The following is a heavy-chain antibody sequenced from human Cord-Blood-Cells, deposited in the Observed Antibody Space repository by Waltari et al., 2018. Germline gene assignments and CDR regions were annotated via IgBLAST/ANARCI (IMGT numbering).Heavy chain of an antibody. D-gene: IGHD4-17*01. CDR3: ARVATVTTSDYFDY. Sequence: QLQLQESGPGLVKPSQPLSLTCAVSGGSISRGGSSWSWIRQPPGKGLEWIGYIYHSGSTYYNPSLKSRVTISVDRSKNQFSLKLSSVTAADTAVYYCARVATVTTSDYFDYWGQGTLVTVSS. V-gene: IGHV4-30-2*01. CDR2: IYHSGST. J-gene: IGHJ4*02. CDR1: GGSISRGGSS.